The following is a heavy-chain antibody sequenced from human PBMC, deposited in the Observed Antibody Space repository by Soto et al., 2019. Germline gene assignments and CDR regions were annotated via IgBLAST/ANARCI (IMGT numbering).Heavy chain of an antibody. J-gene: IGHJ6*02. V-gene: IGHV1-69*05. D-gene: IGHD6-19*01. CDR3: ARRGSSGLYDSLAYYYYGMDV. CDR1: GGTFSSYA. CDR2: IIPIFGTA. Sequence: SVKVSCKASGGTFSSYAISWVRQAPGQGLEWMGGIIPIFGTANYAQKFQGRVTMTTDTSTSTAYMELRSLRSDDTAVYYCARRGSSGLYDSLAYYYYGMDVWGQGTTVTVSS.